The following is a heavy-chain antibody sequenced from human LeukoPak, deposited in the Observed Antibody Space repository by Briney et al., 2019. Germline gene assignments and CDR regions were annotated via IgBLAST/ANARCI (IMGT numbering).Heavy chain of an antibody. CDR3: ARERTPAKYYDFWSGYYSNWFDP. D-gene: IGHD3-3*01. Sequence: SLVKVSCKASGGTFSSYAISWVRQAPGQGLEWMGGIIPIFGTANYAQKFQGRVTITTDESTSTAYMELSSLRSEDTAVYYCARERTPAKYYDFWSGYYSNWFDPWGQGTLVTVSS. CDR1: GGTFSSYA. V-gene: IGHV1-69*05. CDR2: IIPIFGTA. J-gene: IGHJ5*02.